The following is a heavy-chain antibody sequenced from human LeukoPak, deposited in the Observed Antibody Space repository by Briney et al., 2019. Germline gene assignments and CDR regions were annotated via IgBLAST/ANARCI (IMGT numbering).Heavy chain of an antibody. D-gene: IGHD4-23*01. Sequence: GGSLRLSCAASGFTFSGSWMTWVRQAPGKGLEWVAVIWYDGNNKYYADSVKGRFTISRDNSKNTLYLQMNSLRAEDTAVYYCARDDYGGKLDIWGQGTVVTVSS. V-gene: IGHV3-33*07. CDR2: IWYDGNNK. CDR1: GFTFSGSW. CDR3: ARDDYGGKLDI. J-gene: IGHJ3*02.